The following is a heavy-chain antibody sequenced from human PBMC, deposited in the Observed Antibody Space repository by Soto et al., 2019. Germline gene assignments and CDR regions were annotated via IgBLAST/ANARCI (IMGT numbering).Heavy chain of an antibody. J-gene: IGHJ4*02. D-gene: IGHD3-10*01. CDR1: GGSFSGYY. V-gene: IGHV4-34*01. CDR3: ASLYGSGSYLDY. Sequence: PSETLSLTCAVYGGSFSGYYWSWIRQPPGKGLEWIGEINHSGSTNYNPSLKSRVTISVDTSKNQFSLKLSSVTAADTAVYYCASLYGSGSYLDYWGQGTLVTVSS. CDR2: INHSGST.